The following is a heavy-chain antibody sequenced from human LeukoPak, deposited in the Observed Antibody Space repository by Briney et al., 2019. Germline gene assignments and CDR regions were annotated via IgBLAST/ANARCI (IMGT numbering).Heavy chain of an antibody. Sequence: ASVKVSCKASGYTFTSYDFNWLRQATGQGPEWMGWMNPNSGATGYAQKFQGRVTITADESTSTAYMELSSLRSEDTAVYYCAREGYSYGHDAFDIWGQGTMVTVSS. V-gene: IGHV1-8*01. CDR3: AREGYSYGHDAFDI. CDR2: MNPNSGAT. J-gene: IGHJ3*02. D-gene: IGHD5-18*01. CDR1: GYTFTSYD.